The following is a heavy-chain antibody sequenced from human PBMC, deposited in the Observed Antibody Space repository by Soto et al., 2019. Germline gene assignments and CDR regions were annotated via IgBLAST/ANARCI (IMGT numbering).Heavy chain of an antibody. J-gene: IGHJ6*03. Sequence: GGSLRLSCTASGFTFGDYAMSWFRQAPGKGLEWVGFIRSKAYGGTTEYAASVKGRFTISRDDSKSIAYLQMNSLKTEDTAVYYPSFWSGYRPFDYYYYMDVWGKGTTVTVSS. CDR2: IRSKAYGGTT. CDR3: SFWSGYRPFDYYYYMDV. CDR1: GFTFGDYA. D-gene: IGHD3-3*01. V-gene: IGHV3-49*03.